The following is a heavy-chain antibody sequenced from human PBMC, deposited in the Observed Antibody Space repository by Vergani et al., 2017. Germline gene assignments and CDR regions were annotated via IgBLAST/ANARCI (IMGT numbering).Heavy chain of an antibody. V-gene: IGHV3-33*01. J-gene: IGHJ4*02. CDR2: IWDDGSKK. CDR1: GFTFRIYG. D-gene: IGHD2-8*01. CDR3: ARGLWDCTHIRCSPPSY. Sequence: QVQLVESGGGVVQPGGSLRLSCIASGFTFRIYGMHWVRQAPGKGLEWVAFIWDDGSKKNYGDSMKGRFTISRDNSKDTLYLQMNSLRAEDTAMYFCARGLWDCTHIRCSPPSYWGQGAQVTVSS.